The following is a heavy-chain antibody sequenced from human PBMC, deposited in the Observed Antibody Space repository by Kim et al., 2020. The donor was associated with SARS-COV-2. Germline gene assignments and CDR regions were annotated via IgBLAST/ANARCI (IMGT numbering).Heavy chain of an antibody. D-gene: IGHD1-26*01. V-gene: IGHV4-31*03. Sequence: SETLSLTCTVSGGSISSGGYYWSWIRQHPGKGREWIGYIYYSGSTYYNPSLKSRVTISVDTSKNQFSLKLSSVTAADTAVYYCARDRTELVVGATVYWYFGLWGRGTLVTASS. CDR1: GGSISSGGYY. CDR2: IYYSGST. CDR3: ARDRTELVVGATVYWYFGL. J-gene: IGHJ2*01.